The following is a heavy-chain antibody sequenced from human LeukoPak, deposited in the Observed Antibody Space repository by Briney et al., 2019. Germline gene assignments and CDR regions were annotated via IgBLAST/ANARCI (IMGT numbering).Heavy chain of an antibody. CDR1: GYTFTSYD. Sequence: GASVKVSCKASGYTFTSYDINWVRQATGQGLEWMGWMNPNSGNTGYAQRFQGRVTITRNTPISTAYMELSSLRSEDTAVYYCARGMAAAGTGFYYYYYYYMDVWGKGTTVTVSS. D-gene: IGHD6-13*01. J-gene: IGHJ6*03. CDR2: MNPNSGNT. CDR3: ARGMAAAGTGFYYYYYYYMDV. V-gene: IGHV1-8*03.